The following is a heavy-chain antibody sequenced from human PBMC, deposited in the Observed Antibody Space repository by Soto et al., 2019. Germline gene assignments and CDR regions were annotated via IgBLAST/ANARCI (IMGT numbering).Heavy chain of an antibody. CDR1: GYTFTSYA. CDR2: INAYNGHI. J-gene: IGHJ4*02. V-gene: IGHV1-18*01. CDR3: AIDDPPLAY. D-gene: IGHD6-6*01. Sequence: QVQLVQSGDEVKKPGASVKVSCKASGYTFTSYAVSWVRQAPGQGLEWMGWINAYNGHIKYAQKLQGRVTMTSDTSTSTAYMELRSLRSDDTAVYYCAIDDPPLAYWGQGTLVTVSS.